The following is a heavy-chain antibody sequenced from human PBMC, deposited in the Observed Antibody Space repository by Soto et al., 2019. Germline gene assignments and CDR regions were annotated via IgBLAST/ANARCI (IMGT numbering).Heavy chain of an antibody. CDR1: GFSLTTTTVG. V-gene: IGHV2-5*02. J-gene: IGHJ4*02. CDR2: IYWDDDE. Sequence: GSGPTLVNPPQTLTLTCTFSGFSLTTTTVGVAWLRQPPGKALEWLALIYWDDDERYSPSLRSRLTVTKDTSRNQVVLTMSNMDPVDTATYYCAHSTYSSSSVESYYFDYWGQGTLVTVSS. D-gene: IGHD6-6*01. CDR3: AHSTYSSSSVESYYFDY.